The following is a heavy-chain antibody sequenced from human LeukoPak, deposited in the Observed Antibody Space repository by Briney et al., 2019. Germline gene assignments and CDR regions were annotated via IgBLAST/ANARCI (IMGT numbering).Heavy chain of an antibody. V-gene: IGHV4-59*01. J-gene: IGHJ3*02. CDR1: PLSTTDDF. D-gene: IGHD5-12*01. CDR3: ATYTHKKMFNGLRTFDI. CDR2: IFYRGNT. Sequence: SETLSLTCTVSPLSTTDDFFSSIRPPPGKGLEWIGYIFYRGNTNYNPSLKSRVTISEDTTINQSALNLTSVTSADTAVFCRATYTHKKMFNGLRTFDIWGQGTMVTVSS.